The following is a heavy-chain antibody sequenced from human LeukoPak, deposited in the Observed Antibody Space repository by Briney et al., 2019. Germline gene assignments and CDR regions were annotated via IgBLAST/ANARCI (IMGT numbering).Heavy chain of an antibody. V-gene: IGHV4-30-4*08. Sequence: SQTLSLTCTVSGGSISSGDSYWSWIRQPAGKGLEWIGYIYYSGSTYYNPSLKSRVTISVGTSKNQFSLKLISVTAADTAVYYCARAPGGTGDYWGQGTLVTVSS. CDR3: ARAPGGTGDY. CDR1: GGSISSGDSY. CDR2: IYYSGST. D-gene: IGHD2-15*01. J-gene: IGHJ4*02.